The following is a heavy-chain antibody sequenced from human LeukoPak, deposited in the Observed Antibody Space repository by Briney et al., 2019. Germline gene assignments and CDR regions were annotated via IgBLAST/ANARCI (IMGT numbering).Heavy chain of an antibody. CDR3: ASSCPPNMVRGVQSAYFDY. Sequence: SETLSLTCTVSGGSIYSRSYYWGWVRQPPGRGPQWIGSMYYKGETYLNPSLKSRVTISHTSNNQFSLKLSSVTAADTAVYYCASSCPPNMVRGVQSAYFDYWGQGTLVTVSS. CDR2: MYYKGET. J-gene: IGHJ4*02. D-gene: IGHD3-10*01. CDR1: GGSIYSRSYY. V-gene: IGHV4-39*07.